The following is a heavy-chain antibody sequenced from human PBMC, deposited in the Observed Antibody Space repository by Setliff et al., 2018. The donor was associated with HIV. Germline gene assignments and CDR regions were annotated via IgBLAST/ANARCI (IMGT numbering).Heavy chain of an antibody. V-gene: IGHV4-59*11. CDR1: GGSISRHY. D-gene: IGHD3-22*01. CDR3: AGGDYYDSSGYYYSPFDY. CDR2: IYCSGST. J-gene: IGHJ4*02. Sequence: LSLTCTVSGGSISRHYWSWIRQPPGKGLEWIGYIYCSGSTNYNPSRQSRVTISVDTSKNQFSLKLSSVTAADTAAYYCAGGDYYDSSGYYYSPFDYWGQGTLVTVSS.